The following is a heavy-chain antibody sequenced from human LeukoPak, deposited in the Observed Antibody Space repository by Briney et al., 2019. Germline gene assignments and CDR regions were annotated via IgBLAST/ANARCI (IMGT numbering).Heavy chain of an antibody. CDR1: GYTFTGYY. CDR2: ISSYNGNT. Sequence: GASVKISCKASGYTFTGYYMHWVRQATGQGLEWMGWISSYNGNTNYAQKLQGRVTMTTDTSTSTAYMELRSLRSDDTAVYYCARDLEAAAGPVDYWGQGTLVTVSS. D-gene: IGHD6-13*01. V-gene: IGHV1-18*04. CDR3: ARDLEAAAGPVDY. J-gene: IGHJ4*02.